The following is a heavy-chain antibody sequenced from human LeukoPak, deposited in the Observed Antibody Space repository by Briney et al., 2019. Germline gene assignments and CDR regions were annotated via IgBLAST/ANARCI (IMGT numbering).Heavy chain of an antibody. CDR3: AREIGTSRAGLAWFEL. CDR1: GFTFSIYG. Sequence: GGSQRLSCAASGFTFSIYGMHWVRQAPGKGLEWVAVVSYDGTNKFYADSVKGRFTISRDSSKNTLYLQMNSLGVEDTAVYYCAREIGTSRAGLAWFELWGQGTMVTVSS. V-gene: IGHV3-30*03. D-gene: IGHD4/OR15-4a*01. J-gene: IGHJ3*01. CDR2: VSYDGTNK.